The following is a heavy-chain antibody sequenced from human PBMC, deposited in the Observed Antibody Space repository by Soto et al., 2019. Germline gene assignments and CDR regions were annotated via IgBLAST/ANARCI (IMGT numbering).Heavy chain of an antibody. D-gene: IGHD2-2*01. V-gene: IGHV4-4*02. CDR1: GGSISSSNW. Sequence: QVQLQESGPGLVKPSGTLSLTCAVSGGSISSSNWWSWVRQPPGKGLEWIGEIYHSGSTNYNPSLKSRVTTSVDKSKNQFSLKLSSVTAADTAVYYCARSPPVPAAMRCFDYWGQGKLVTVSS. CDR3: ARSPPVPAAMRCFDY. CDR2: IYHSGST. J-gene: IGHJ4*02.